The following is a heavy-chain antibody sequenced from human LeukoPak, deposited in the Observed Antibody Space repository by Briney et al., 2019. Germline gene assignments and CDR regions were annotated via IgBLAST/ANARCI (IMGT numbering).Heavy chain of an antibody. V-gene: IGHV1-18*04. CDR2: ISVYNGDT. Sequence: ASVKVSCKASGYTFVSYGITWVRQAPGQGLEWMGWISVYNGDTKYAQNLQGRVTLTTDTSTSTAYMELRSLRSDDTAVYYCVRGGGFNSGFEYWGQGALVIVSS. CDR1: GYTFVSYG. CDR3: VRGGGFNSGFEY. D-gene: IGHD3-10*01. J-gene: IGHJ4*02.